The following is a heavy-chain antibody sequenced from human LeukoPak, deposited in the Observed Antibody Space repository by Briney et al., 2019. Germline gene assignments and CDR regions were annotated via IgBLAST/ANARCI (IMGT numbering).Heavy chain of an antibody. Sequence: SETLSLTCTVSGGSISTYYWSWIRQPPGKGLEWIGYIYNTGSTNYNPSLKSRVTISLDTSKNQISLTLSSVTAADTAVYYCARDLEHSYENSIGYWGQGTLVTVSS. J-gene: IGHJ4*02. V-gene: IGHV4-59*01. CDR1: GGSISTYY. D-gene: IGHD5-18*01. CDR3: ARDLEHSYENSIGY. CDR2: IYNTGST.